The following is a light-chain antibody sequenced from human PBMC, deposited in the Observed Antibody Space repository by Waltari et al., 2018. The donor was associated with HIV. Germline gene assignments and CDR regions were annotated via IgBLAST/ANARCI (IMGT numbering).Light chain of an antibody. CDR1: SPRHYS. CDR3: ASRDNNGKRVL. Sequence: SSELTQDPAVSVALGQTVTITCQGDSPRHYSARCHQQKPGQAPILVIYDKNTRPSGIPDRFSGSTSGNTASLTITGSQAEDEADYYCASRDNNGKRVLFGGGTKVTVL. CDR2: DKN. J-gene: IGLJ3*02. V-gene: IGLV3-19*01.